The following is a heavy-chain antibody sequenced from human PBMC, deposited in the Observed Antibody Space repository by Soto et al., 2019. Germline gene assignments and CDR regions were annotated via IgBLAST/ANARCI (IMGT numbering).Heavy chain of an antibody. V-gene: IGHV4-30-4*01. CDR2: IYYSGST. CDR1: GGSISSGDYY. CDR3: AREPIVANQNYYYYYGMDV. D-gene: IGHD5-12*01. Sequence: QVQLQESGPGLVKPSQTLSLTCTVSGGSISSGDYYWSWIRQPPGKGLEWIGYIYYSGSTYYNPSLKSRVTISVDTSKNQFSLKLSSVTAADTAVYYCAREPIVANQNYYYYYGMDVWGQGTTVTVSS. J-gene: IGHJ6*02.